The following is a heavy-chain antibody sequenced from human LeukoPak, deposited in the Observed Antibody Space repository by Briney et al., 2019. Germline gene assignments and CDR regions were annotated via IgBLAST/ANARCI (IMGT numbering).Heavy chain of an antibody. D-gene: IGHD2-2*01. CDR1: GFTFDDYA. CDR3: AKGGRVPAARVDY. V-gene: IGHV3-9*01. Sequence: GGSLRLSCAASGFTFDDYAMHWVRQAPGKGLEWDSGISWNSGSIGYADSVKGRFTISRDNAKNSLYLQMNSLRAEDTALYYCAKGGRVPAARVDYWGQGTLVTVSS. J-gene: IGHJ4*02. CDR2: ISWNSGSI.